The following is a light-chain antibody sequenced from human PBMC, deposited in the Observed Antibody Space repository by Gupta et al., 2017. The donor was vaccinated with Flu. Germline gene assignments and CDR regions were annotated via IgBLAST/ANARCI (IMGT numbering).Light chain of an antibody. CDR3: CSFATCSYFV. V-gene: IGLV2-14*01. Sequence: TSNVGSYKYVSWYQQHPGKAPKLILYEVSNRPSGVSNRVSGSKSGNTASLTISGLQGEDEAEYYCCSFATCSYFVFGGGTKVSVL. J-gene: IGLJ1*01. CDR2: EVS. CDR1: TSNVGSYKY.